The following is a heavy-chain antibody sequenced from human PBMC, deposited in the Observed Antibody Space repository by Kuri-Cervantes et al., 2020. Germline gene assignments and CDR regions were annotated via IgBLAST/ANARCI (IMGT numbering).Heavy chain of an antibody. CDR1: GGSISSGSYH. J-gene: IGHJ4*02. V-gene: IGHV4-39*07. CDR3: ARCDDLLTGNEYYFDQ. Sequence: ESLKISCPLSGGSISSGSYHWGWIRQPPGKGLEWIGSIYYSGKTYYNPSLRSRVTISVDTSKNQFSLKMTSVTAADTAVYYCARCDDLLTGNEYYFDQWGQGTLVTVSS. CDR2: IYYSGKT. D-gene: IGHD3-9*01.